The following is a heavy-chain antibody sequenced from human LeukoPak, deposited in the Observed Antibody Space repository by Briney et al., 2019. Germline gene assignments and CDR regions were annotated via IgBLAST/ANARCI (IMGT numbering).Heavy chain of an antibody. Sequence: PGGSLRLSCVASGFTFDDYAMHWVRQVPGKSLEWVSLISGDGSSTSYADSVKGRSTISRDNSKNSLYLQMNSLRTEDTALYYCTKDMGAPLGWFDPWGQGTLVTVSS. CDR2: ISGDGSST. CDR3: TKDMGAPLGWFDP. V-gene: IGHV3-43*02. D-gene: IGHD1-26*01. CDR1: GFTFDDYA. J-gene: IGHJ5*02.